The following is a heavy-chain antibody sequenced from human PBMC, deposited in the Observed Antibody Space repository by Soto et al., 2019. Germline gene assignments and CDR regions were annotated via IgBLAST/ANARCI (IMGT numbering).Heavy chain of an antibody. J-gene: IGHJ6*03. V-gene: IGHV4-31*03. CDR1: GGSISSGGYY. CDR2: IYYSGST. Sequence: QVQLQESGPGLVKPSQTLSLTCTVSGGSISSGGYYWSWIRQHPGKGLEWIGYIYYSGSTYYNPSLQSRVTISVDTSKNQFSLKLSSVTAADTAVYYCARDLPRGAMTMDVWGKGTTVTVSS. D-gene: IGHD3-10*01. CDR3: ARDLPRGAMTMDV.